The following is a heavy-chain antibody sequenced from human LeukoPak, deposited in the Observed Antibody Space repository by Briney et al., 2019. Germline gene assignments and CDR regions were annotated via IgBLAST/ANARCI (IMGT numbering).Heavy chain of an antibody. CDR1: GFNFRDFW. V-gene: IGHV3-7*02. CDR3: ARFGYSGWNLEN. J-gene: IGHJ4*02. D-gene: IGHD6-19*01. Sequence: PGGSLRLSCAASGFNFRDFWMTWVRQAPAKGLEWVANINQGGGVRYYVDSVKGRFTISRDDTESSLYLQMNSLRDEDTAVYYCARFGYSGWNLENWGQGTLVTVSS. CDR2: INQGGGVR.